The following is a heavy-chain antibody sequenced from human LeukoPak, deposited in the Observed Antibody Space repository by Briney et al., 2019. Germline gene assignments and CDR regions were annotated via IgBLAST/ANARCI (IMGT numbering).Heavy chain of an antibody. CDR2: VHSYAGDT. CDR1: GPIFITYA. CDR3: AKARRISISGEVCAHWFET. V-gene: IGHV1-18*01. J-gene: IGHJ5*02. D-gene: IGHD3-3*01. Sequence: ASVTVSCKASGPIFITYAITWARQAPGQGLEWVGWVHSYAGDTKYAQSFRGRVTITADTTTSTGYMELRSLTSDDTAIYYCAKARRISISGEVCAHWFETWGQGTLVTVSS.